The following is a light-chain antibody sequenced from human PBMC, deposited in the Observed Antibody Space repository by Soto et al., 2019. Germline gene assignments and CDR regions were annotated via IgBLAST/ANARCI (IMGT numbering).Light chain of an antibody. V-gene: IGKV4-1*01. Sequence: DIVMTQSPDSLAVSLGERATLNCKSSQSVLYSSNNKNYLAWYQQKPGQPPKLLIYWASTRASGVPDRFSGSGSGTDFTLTISSLQAEDVAVYYCQQYYSTPITFGQGTRLEIK. J-gene: IGKJ5*01. CDR2: WAS. CDR1: QSVLYSSNNKNY. CDR3: QQYYSTPIT.